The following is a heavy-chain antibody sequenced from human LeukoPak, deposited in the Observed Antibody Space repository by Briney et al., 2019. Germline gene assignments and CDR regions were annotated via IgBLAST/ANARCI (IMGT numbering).Heavy chain of an antibody. V-gene: IGHV4-34*01. CDR3: VGSGWYSFDS. J-gene: IGHJ4*02. CDR1: GGSFSGHY. D-gene: IGHD6-19*01. Sequence: PSETLSLTCAVYGGSFSGHYWSWIRQSPEKGLEWIGEINLIGITNYNPSLKSRVSMSVDMSKSQFSLKLSSVTAADTAVYYCVGSGWYSFDSWGQGGLVTVSS. CDR2: INLIGIT.